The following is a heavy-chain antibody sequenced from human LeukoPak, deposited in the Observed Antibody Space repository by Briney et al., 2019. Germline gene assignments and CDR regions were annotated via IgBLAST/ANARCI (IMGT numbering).Heavy chain of an antibody. CDR3: AKELHGNPSGY. CDR2: ISGDGGTI. Sequence: PGGSLRLSCAASGFTFSSYAMIWVRQAPGKGLEWVSAISGDGGTISYAASVRGRFTISRDNAKNTLFLQMSSLRAGDTALYYCAKELHGNPSGYWGQGTRVTVSS. CDR1: GFTFSSYA. J-gene: IGHJ4*02. V-gene: IGHV3-23*01.